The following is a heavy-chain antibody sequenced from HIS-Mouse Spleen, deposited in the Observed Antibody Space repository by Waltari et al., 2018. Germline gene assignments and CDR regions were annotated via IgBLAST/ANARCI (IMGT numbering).Heavy chain of an antibody. CDR3: ARRNYDSSGYSDY. V-gene: IGHV4-39*01. CDR1: GGSISSSSYY. CDR2: IYYSGRT. Sequence: QLQLQESGPGLVKPSETLSLTCTVSGGSISSSSYYWGWIRQPPGKGLEWIGSIYYSGRTYYNPSLKSRVTISVDTSKNQFSLKLSSVTAADTAVYYCARRNYDSSGYSDYWGQGTLVTVSS. J-gene: IGHJ4*02. D-gene: IGHD3-22*01.